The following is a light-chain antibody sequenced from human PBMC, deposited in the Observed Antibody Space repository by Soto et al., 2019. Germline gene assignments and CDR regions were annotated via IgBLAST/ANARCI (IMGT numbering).Light chain of an antibody. CDR1: RSVSSSF. J-gene: IGKJ4*01. Sequence: EIVLTQSPGTLSLSPGERATLSCRASRSVSSSFLAWYQQKPGQAPRLLIYGASSRATGIPDRFSGSGSGTDFTLTISRLEPEDFAVYYCQQYGSSPPLTFDGGTKVEIK. V-gene: IGKV3-20*01. CDR3: QQYGSSPPLT. CDR2: GAS.